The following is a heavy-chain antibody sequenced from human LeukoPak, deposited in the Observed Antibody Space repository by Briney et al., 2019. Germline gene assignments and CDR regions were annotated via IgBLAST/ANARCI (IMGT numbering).Heavy chain of an antibody. V-gene: IGHV3-30-3*01. CDR1: GFTFSSYA. CDR2: ISYDGSNK. Sequence: PGGSLRLSCAASGFTFSSYAMHWVRQAPGKGLEWVAVISYDGSNKYYADSVKGRFTISRDNSKNTLYLQMNSLRAEDTAVYYCARALLDSSGYYGSGFDYWGQGTLVTVSS. CDR3: ARALLDSSGYYGSGFDY. D-gene: IGHD3-22*01. J-gene: IGHJ4*02.